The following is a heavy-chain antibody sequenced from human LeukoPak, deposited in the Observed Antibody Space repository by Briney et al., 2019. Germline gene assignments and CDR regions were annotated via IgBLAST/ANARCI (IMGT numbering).Heavy chain of an antibody. CDR1: GYIFTNYW. Sequence: ESLKISCKGSGYIFTNYWIGWVRQMPGKGLEWMGTIYPGDSDTRYRPSFQGQVTISADKSINTAYLQWSSLKTSDTAMYYCARQGVGASTCDYWGQGSLVTVSS. CDR3: ARQGVGASTCDY. J-gene: IGHJ4*02. V-gene: IGHV5-51*01. D-gene: IGHD1-26*01. CDR2: IYPGDSDT.